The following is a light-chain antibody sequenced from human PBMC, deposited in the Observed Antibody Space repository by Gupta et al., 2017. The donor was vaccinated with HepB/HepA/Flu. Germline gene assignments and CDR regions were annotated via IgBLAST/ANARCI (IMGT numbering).Light chain of an antibody. V-gene: IGLV3-21*04. CDR3: QVWDSDTEHGV. CDR2: YVT. CDR1: NIGGKS. J-gene: IGLJ3*02. Sequence: SYVLPPPPSVSVAPGSTARIPCGGNNIGGKSVHWYQQKPGQAPVLVIYYVTARPSGIPERFSGSNSGNTAALTISRVEAEDEADYYCQVWDSDTEHGVFGGGTKVAVL.